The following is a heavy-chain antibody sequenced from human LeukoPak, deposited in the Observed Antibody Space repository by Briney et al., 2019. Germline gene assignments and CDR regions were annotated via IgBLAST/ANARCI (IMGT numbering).Heavy chain of an antibody. V-gene: IGHV3-48*01. CDR2: ISSSGNTI. Sequence: GGSLRLSCAASGFTFTSYTMHWVRQAPGKGLEWVSYISSSGNTIYYADSVKGRYTMSRDNAENSLYLQMNSLSAEDTAVYYCARNLDSWGQGTLVTVSS. J-gene: IGHJ5*01. CDR1: GFTFTSYT. D-gene: IGHD2/OR15-2a*01. CDR3: ARNLDS.